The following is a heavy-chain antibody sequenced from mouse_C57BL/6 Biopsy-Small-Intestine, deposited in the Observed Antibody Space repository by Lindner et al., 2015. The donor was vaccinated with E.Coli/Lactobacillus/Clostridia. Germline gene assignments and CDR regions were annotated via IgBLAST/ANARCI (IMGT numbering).Heavy chain of an antibody. CDR1: GYSFTDYN. CDR2: ITPNYGTT. J-gene: IGHJ1*03. CDR3: ARAGGTSYDWFFDV. D-gene: IGHD1-1*01. V-gene: IGHV1-39*01. Sequence: VQLQESGPELVKPGASVKISCKASGYSFTDYNMNWVKQSNGKSLEWIGVITPNYGTTIYNQKFKGRATLTVDQSSSTAYMQLNSLTSEDSAVYYCARAGGTSYDWFFDVWGTGTTVTVSS.